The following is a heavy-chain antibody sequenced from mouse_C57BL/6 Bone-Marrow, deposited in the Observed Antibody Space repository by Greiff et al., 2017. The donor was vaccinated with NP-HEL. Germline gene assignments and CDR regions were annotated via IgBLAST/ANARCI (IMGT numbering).Heavy chain of an antibody. CDR3: ARPQFSFAY. V-gene: IGHV1-54*01. CDR2: INPGSGGT. CDR1: GYAFTNYL. J-gene: IGHJ3*01. Sequence: QVQLKQSGAELVRPGTSVKVSCKASGYAFTNYLIEWVKQRPGQGLEWIGVINPGSGGTNYNEKFKGKATLTADKSSSTAYMQLSSLTSEDSAVYFCARPQFSFAYWGQGTLVTVSA. D-gene: IGHD3-1*01.